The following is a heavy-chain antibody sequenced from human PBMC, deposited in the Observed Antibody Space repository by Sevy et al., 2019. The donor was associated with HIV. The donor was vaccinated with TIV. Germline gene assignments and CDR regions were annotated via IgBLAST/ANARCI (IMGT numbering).Heavy chain of an antibody. V-gene: IGHV1-3*04. CDR1: GYSFTNYA. CDR2: IKTDNGNT. CDR3: ARGKGGIFGVVVGQFDS. Sequence: ASVKVSCKASGYSFTNYAIHWVRQAPGQGLEWMGWIKTDNGNTKYSQRFQGRVTITRDTSATKAYMEMSSLRYDDTALYFWARGKGGIFGVVVGQFDSWGQGTLVTVSS. D-gene: IGHD3-3*01. J-gene: IGHJ4*02.